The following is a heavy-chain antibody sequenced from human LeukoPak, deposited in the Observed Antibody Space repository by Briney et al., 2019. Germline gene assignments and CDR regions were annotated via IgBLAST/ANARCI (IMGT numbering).Heavy chain of an antibody. D-gene: IGHD2-15*01. V-gene: IGHV1-46*01. CDR2: INPSGGST. CDR3: ARGGGYCSGGSCDSGAFGI. J-gene: IGHJ3*02. CDR1: GGTSSSYA. Sequence: ASVNVSCKASGGTSSSYAISWVRQAPGQGLEWMGIINPSGGSTSYAQKFQGRVTMTRDTSTSTVYMELSSLRSEDTAVYYCARGGGYCSGGSCDSGAFGIWGQGTMVTVSS.